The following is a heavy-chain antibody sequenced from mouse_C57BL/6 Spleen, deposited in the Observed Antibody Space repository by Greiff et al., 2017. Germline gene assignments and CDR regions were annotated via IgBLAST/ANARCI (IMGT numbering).Heavy chain of an antibody. V-gene: IGHV1-69*01. CDR1: GYTFTCYW. Sequence: QVQLQQPGAELVMPGASVKLSCKASGYTFTCYWMHWVKQRPGQGLEWIGEIDPSDSYTNYNQKFKGKSTLTVDKSSSTAYMQLSSLTSEDSAVYYCARRASNSPFAYWGQGTLVTVSA. J-gene: IGHJ3*01. D-gene: IGHD2-5*01. CDR2: IDPSDSYT. CDR3: ARRASNSPFAY.